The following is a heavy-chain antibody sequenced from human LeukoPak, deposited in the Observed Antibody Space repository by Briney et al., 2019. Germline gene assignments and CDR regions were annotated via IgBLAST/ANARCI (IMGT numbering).Heavy chain of an antibody. J-gene: IGHJ5*02. Sequence: SVKVSCKASGGTFSSYAISWVRQAPGQGLEWMGGIIPIFGTANYAQKFQGRVTITTDESTSTAYMELSSLRSEDTAVYYCARERGGYDYSGNWFDPWGQGTLVTVSS. CDR2: IIPIFGTA. V-gene: IGHV1-69*05. CDR1: GGTFSSYA. D-gene: IGHD5-12*01. CDR3: ARERGGYDYSGNWFDP.